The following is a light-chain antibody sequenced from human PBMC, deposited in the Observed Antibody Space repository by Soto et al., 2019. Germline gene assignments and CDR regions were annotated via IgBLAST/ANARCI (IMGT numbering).Light chain of an antibody. CDR1: SSDFTTYHY. CDR2: EVS. Sequence: QSALTQPASVSGSPGQSITISCTGSSSDFTTYHYVSWYRQHPGKAPKLMIYEVSHRPSGVSNRFSGSKSGNTASLTITGLQAEDEADYYCTSYLNPSGHFVFGTGTKVTVL. J-gene: IGLJ1*01. V-gene: IGLV2-14*01. CDR3: TSYLNPSGHFV.